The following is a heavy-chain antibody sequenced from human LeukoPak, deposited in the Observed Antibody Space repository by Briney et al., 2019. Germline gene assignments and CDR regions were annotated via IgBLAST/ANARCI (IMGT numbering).Heavy chain of an antibody. D-gene: IGHD2-15*01. J-gene: IGHJ3*02. CDR2: ISAYNGNT. Sequence: ASVKVSCKASGYTFTSYGISWVRQAPGQGLEWMGWISAYNGNTNYAQKLQGRVTMTTDTSTSTAYMELRSLRSDDTAVYYCASWCRGGSSRGEVFDIWGKGKRVTVFS. CDR3: ASWCRGGSSRGEVFDI. CDR1: GYTFTSYG. V-gene: IGHV1-18*01.